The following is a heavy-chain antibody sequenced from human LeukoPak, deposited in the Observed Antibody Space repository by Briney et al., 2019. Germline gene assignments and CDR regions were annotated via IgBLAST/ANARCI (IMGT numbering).Heavy chain of an antibody. D-gene: IGHD3-3*01. CDR2: IYSGGST. CDR3: ARVLREAFDI. J-gene: IGHJ3*02. CDR1: GFTVRSNY. Sequence: GGSLRLSCAASGFTVRSNYMSWVRQAPGKGLEWVSVIYSGGSTYYADSVKGRFTISRHNSKNTLYLQMNSLRAEDTAVYYCARVLREAFDIWGQGTMVTVSS. V-gene: IGHV3-53*04.